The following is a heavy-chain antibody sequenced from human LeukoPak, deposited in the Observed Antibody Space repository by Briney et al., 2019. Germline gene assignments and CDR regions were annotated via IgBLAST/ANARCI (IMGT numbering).Heavy chain of an antibody. CDR2: IYYGGIT. D-gene: IGHD3-16*02. J-gene: IGHJ5*01. V-gene: IGHV4-59*01. CDR3: ARGRARDGSYPWFDS. CDR1: GDSIGSYY. Sequence: SETLSLTCSVSGDSIGSYYWTWIRHSPGKGLEWIGYIYYGGITNYSPSLKSRVSISVDTSNNQFSLQLRSVSAADTAIYYCARGRARDGSYPWFDSWGQGTLVSLSS.